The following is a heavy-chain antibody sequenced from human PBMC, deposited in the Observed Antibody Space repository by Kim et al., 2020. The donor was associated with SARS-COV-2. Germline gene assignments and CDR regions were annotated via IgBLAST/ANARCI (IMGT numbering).Heavy chain of an antibody. J-gene: IGHJ6*02. CDR3: ARGGNFYYAMDV. Sequence: YDNTSLKSRLTMSVDTSKSQFSLELNSVTAADTAIYYCARGGNFYYAMDVWGQGTTVTVSS. D-gene: IGHD3-10*01. V-gene: IGHV4-39*01.